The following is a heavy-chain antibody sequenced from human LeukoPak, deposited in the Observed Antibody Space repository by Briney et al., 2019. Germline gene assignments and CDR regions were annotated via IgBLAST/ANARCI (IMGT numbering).Heavy chain of an antibody. J-gene: IGHJ4*02. Sequence: SETLSLTCAVYGGSFSDYYWSWIRQSPGKGLEWIGEINHSGSTNYNPSLKSRVTISVDTSKNQFSLELSSVTAADTAVCYCARGVPATVWDYWGQGTLVTVSS. CDR1: GGSFSDYY. CDR2: INHSGST. D-gene: IGHD2-2*01. CDR3: ARGVPATVWDY. V-gene: IGHV4-34*01.